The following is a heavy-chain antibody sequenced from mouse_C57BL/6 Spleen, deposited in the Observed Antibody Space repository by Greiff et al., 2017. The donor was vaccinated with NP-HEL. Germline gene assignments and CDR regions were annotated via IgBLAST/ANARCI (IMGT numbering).Heavy chain of an antibody. CDR2: INPNNGGT. D-gene: IGHD2-5*01. CDR3: ARRAYYSNYDWYFDV. CDR1: GYTFTDYN. V-gene: IGHV1-18*01. J-gene: IGHJ1*03. Sequence: VQLQQSGPELVKPGASVKIPCKASGYTFTDYNMDWVKQSHGKSLEWIGDINPNNGGTIYNQKFKGKATLTVDKSSSTAYMELRSLTSEDTAVYYCARRAYYSNYDWYFDVWGTGTTVTVSS.